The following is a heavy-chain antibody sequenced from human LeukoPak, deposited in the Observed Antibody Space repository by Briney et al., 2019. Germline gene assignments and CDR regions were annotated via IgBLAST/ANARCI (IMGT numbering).Heavy chain of an antibody. J-gene: IGHJ6*03. Sequence: PGGSLRLSCAASGFTFSTYYMNWVRQAPGKGLEWVANIKEDGSEKYYVDSVKGRFNISRDNAKNSLYLQMNSLRAEDTALYHCAREVTMVRGYYYYMDVWGKGTTVTISS. CDR2: IKEDGSEK. D-gene: IGHD3-10*01. CDR1: GFTFSTYY. V-gene: IGHV3-7*03. CDR3: AREVTMVRGYYYYMDV.